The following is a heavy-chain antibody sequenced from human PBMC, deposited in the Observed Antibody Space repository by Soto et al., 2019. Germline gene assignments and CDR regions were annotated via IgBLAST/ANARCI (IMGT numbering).Heavy chain of an antibody. CDR3: AAAGLLEWLIGDYYYGMDV. Sequence: ASVKVSCKASGFTFTSSAVQWVRQARGQRLEWIGWIVVGSGNTNYAQKFQERVTLTRDMSTTTAYMELSSLRSEDTAVYYGAAAGLLEWLIGDYYYGMDVWGQGTTVTVSS. J-gene: IGHJ6*02. D-gene: IGHD3-3*01. CDR1: GFTFTSSA. V-gene: IGHV1-58*01. CDR2: IVVGSGNT.